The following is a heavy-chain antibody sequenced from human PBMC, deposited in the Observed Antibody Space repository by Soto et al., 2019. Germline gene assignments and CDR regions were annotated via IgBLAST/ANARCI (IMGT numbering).Heavy chain of an antibody. D-gene: IGHD2-2*01. CDR1: GFAFSSYA. J-gene: IGHJ4*02. CDR3: AKENSLYCSSSICYLDY. CDR2: ISGGGHST. V-gene: IGHV3-23*01. Sequence: GGSLRLSXAASGFAFSSYAMSWVRQAPGKGLEWVSAISGGGHSTFYADSVKGRFTISSDNSENTLYLQMSSLRAEDTAAYFCAKENSLYCSSSICYLDYWGPGTLVTVSS.